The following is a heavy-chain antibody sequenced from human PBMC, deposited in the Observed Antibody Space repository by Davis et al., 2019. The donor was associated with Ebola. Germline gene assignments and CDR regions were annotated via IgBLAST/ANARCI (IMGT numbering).Heavy chain of an antibody. CDR1: GFTFSSNS. J-gene: IGHJ4*02. CDR2: ISSSSNYI. Sequence: GESLKISCAASGFTFSSNSMNWVRQAPGKGLEWVSFISSSSNYIYYADSVKGRFTVSRDNAKNSLYLQMNSLRAEDTAVYYCVRDAYGDYGFDYWGQGTLVTVSS. CDR3: VRDAYGDYGFDY. V-gene: IGHV3-21*01. D-gene: IGHD4-17*01.